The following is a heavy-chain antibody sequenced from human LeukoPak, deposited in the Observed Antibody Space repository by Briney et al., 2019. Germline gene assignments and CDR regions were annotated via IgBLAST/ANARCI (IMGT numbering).Heavy chain of an antibody. D-gene: IGHD3-22*01. CDR2: IYYSGST. V-gene: IGHV4-59*01. J-gene: IGHJ6*03. CDR3: TRGSIAYYYMDV. CDR1: GFSFSIYG. Sequence: GSLRLSCAASGFSFSIYGMSWIRQPPGKGLEWIGNIYYSGSTNYNPSLKSRVTISVDTSKNQFSLKLSSVTAADTAVYYCTRGSIAYYYMDVWGKGTTVTISS.